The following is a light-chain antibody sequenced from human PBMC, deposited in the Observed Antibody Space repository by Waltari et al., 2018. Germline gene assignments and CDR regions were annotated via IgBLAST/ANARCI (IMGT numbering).Light chain of an antibody. CDR3: QSYDISLSVM. CDR1: GSNIGAGYA. Sequence: QSVLTQPPSVSGAPGQRVTIACTGRGSNIGAGYAVPWYPQLPRAAPKLLIHGSSSRPLGVPDRFFGSTSGTSASLTITGLQAEDEADYYCQSYDISLSVMFGGGTKLTVL. V-gene: IGLV1-40*01. J-gene: IGLJ3*02. CDR2: GSS.